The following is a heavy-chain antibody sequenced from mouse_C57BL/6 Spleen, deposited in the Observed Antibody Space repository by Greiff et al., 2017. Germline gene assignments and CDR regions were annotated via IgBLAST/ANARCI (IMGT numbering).Heavy chain of an antibody. J-gene: IGHJ4*01. CDR3: TRRNGQDY. CDR2: IDPETGGT. CDR1: GYTFTDYE. Sequence: VQLQQSGAELVRPGASVTLSCKASGYTFTDYEMHWVKQTPVHGLEWIGAIDPETGGTAYNQKFKGKAILTADKSSSTAYLELRSMTSEDSAVYYCTRRNGQDYWGQGTSVTVSS. D-gene: IGHD3-3*01. V-gene: IGHV1-15*01.